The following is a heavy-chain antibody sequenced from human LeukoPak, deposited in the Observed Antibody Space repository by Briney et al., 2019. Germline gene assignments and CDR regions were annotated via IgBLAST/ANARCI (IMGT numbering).Heavy chain of an antibody. CDR3: ARLWSTDCSGGSCPHQPNY. D-gene: IGHD2-15*01. CDR2: INPNSGAT. J-gene: IGHJ4*02. V-gene: IGHV1-2*02. Sequence: ASVKVSCKASGYTFTGYYMLWVRQAPGQGPEWMGWINPNSGATNYAQKFQGRVTMTRDTSISTSYMELSRLRSDDTAVYYCARLWSTDCSGGSCPHQPNYWGQGTLVTVSS. CDR1: GYTFTGYY.